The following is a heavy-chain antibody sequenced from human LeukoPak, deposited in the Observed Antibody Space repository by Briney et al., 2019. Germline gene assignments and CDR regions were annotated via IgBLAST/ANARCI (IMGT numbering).Heavy chain of an antibody. D-gene: IGHD3-10*01. CDR2: IYHSGST. Sequence: PSETLSLTCTVSGGSISSGGYYWSWIRQPPGKGLEWIGYIYHSGSTYYNPSLKSRVTISVDTSKNQFSLKLSSVTAADTAVYYCTRYAITMVRGVRGDYNWFDPWGQGTLVTVSS. CDR3: TRYAITMVRGVRGDYNWFDP. V-gene: IGHV4-30-2*01. CDR1: GGSISSGGYY. J-gene: IGHJ5*02.